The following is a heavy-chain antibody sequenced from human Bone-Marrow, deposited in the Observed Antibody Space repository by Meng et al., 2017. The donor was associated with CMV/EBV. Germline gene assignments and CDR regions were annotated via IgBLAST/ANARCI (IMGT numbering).Heavy chain of an antibody. CDR3: ARGRRVYRDWFDP. D-gene: IGHD5-18*01. V-gene: IGHV1-8*03. J-gene: IGHJ5*02. CDR1: GYTFTSYD. CDR2: MNPNGSNT. Sequence: KASGYTFTSYDITGGRQTTGQGLEWMGWMNPNGSNTGYAPKFQGRVTITRNTSISTAYMELSSLRSEDTAVYYCARGRRVYRDWFDPWGQGTLVTVSS.